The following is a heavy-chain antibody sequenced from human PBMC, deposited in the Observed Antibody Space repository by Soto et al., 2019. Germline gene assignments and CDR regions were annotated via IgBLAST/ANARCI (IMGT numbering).Heavy chain of an antibody. CDR1: EFTFSSYS. J-gene: IGHJ5*02. Sequence: GGSLRLSCAASEFTFSSYSMIWVRQAPGKGLEWVSGVNGGGDITYYADSVKGRFTISRDNSKNTLYLQMNSLRAEDTAVYYCAKDHRAARLNWFDPWGQGTLVTVSS. V-gene: IGHV3-23*01. CDR2: VNGGGDIT. CDR3: AKDHRAARLNWFDP. D-gene: IGHD6-6*01.